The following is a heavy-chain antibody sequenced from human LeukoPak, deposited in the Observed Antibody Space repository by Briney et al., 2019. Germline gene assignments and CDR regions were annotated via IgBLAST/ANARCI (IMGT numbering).Heavy chain of an antibody. J-gene: IGHJ4*02. V-gene: IGHV7-4-1*02. D-gene: IGHD1-26*01. CDR3: ARGSGSPPYFEY. CDR2: INTNTGNP. Sequence: ASVTVSCKTSGYTFTSYAMHWVRQAPGQGLEWLGWINTNTGNPTYAQGFTGRFVFSLDTSVSTASLQISSLNAEDTGVFYCARGSGSPPYFEYWGQGTLVTVSS. CDR1: GYTFTSYA.